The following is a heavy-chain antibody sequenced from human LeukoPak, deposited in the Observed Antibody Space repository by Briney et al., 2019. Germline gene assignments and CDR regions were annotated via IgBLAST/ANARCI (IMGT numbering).Heavy chain of an antibody. CDR3: VGTIASRGSEY. Sequence: GGSLRLSCAASGFTFTNYWMHWARQAPGMGLVWVSRLPPDELGIIYADSVKGRFTVSRDNAKNTVYLQMNNLRVDDTAMYYCVGTIASRGSEYWGQGALVTVSS. D-gene: IGHD6-6*01. CDR1: GFTFTNYW. CDR2: LPPDELGI. V-gene: IGHV3-74*01. J-gene: IGHJ4*02.